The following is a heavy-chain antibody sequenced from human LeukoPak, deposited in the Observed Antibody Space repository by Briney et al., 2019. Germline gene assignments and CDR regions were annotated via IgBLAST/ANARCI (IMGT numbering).Heavy chain of an antibody. CDR2: INPNSGGT. V-gene: IGHV1-2*02. J-gene: IGHJ5*02. CDR3: ARDHSVVRGSIARIHSPNWFDP. CDR1: GYTFTAYY. Sequence: ASVKVSCKASGYTFTAYYMHWVRQAPGQGLEWMGWINPNSGGTNYAQKLQGRVTMTRDTSISTAYMELSRLRSDDTAVYYCARDHSVVRGSIARIHSPNWFDPWGQGTLVTVSS. D-gene: IGHD3-10*01.